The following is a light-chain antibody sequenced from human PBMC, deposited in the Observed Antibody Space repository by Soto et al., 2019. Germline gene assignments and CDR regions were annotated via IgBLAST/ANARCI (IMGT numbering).Light chain of an antibody. CDR2: AAS. V-gene: IGKV1-39*01. CDR1: QSISSY. CDR3: QQSYSTQLT. Sequence: DIQMTQSPSSLSASVGDRVTITCRASQSISSYLNWYQQKPGKAPKLLIYAASSLQSGVPSRFSGSGSVGGLALSIGSLQPEDFATYYCQQSYSTQLTVGGRTKVDIK. J-gene: IGKJ4*01.